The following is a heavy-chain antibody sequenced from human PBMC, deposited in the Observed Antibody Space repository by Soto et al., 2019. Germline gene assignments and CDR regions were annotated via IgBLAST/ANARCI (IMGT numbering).Heavy chain of an antibody. CDR3: SKVTYYYDSSGSSNVFDY. CDR2: ISGSGGST. CDR1: GFTFSSYA. J-gene: IGHJ4*02. Sequence: PGGSLRLSCAASGFTFSSYAMSWVRQAPGKGLEWVSAISGSGGSTYYADSVKGRFTISRDNSKNTLYLQMNSLRAEDTAVYYCSKVTYYYDSSGSSNVFDYWVKGSLVTGSS. D-gene: IGHD3-22*01. V-gene: IGHV3-23*01.